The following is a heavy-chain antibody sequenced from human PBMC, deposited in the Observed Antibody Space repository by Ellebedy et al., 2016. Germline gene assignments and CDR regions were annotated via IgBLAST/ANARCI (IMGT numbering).Heavy chain of an antibody. D-gene: IGHD6-13*01. CDR2: INTGNDDT. J-gene: IGHJ4*02. CDR1: GYTFTTYG. CDR3: ARVLGSPVVGTGFFDY. V-gene: IGHV1-3*04. Sequence: ASVKVSCKASGYTFTTYGIHWVRQAPGQSLEWMGWINTGNDDTKYSQKFQGRITITRDTSARTVYMELSSLRSEDTAVYFCARVLGSPVVGTGFFDYWGQGTLVTVSS.